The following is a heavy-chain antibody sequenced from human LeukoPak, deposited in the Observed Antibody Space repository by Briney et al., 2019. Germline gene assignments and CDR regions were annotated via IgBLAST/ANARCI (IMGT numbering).Heavy chain of an antibody. CDR2: IKKDGSEK. D-gene: IGHD4/OR15-4a*01. CDR1: GFTFSSYW. Sequence: GGSLRLSCAASGFTFSSYWMTWVRQAPGKGLEWVANIKKDGSEKYYVDSLKGRFTISRDNAKNSLYLQMNSLRAEDTAVYYCARGWCDFDFWGQGTLVTVSS. J-gene: IGHJ4*02. CDR3: ARGWCDFDF. V-gene: IGHV3-7*01.